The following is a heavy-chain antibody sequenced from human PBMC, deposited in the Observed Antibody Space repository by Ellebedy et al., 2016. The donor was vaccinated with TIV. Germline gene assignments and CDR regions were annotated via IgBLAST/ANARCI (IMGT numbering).Heavy chain of an antibody. V-gene: IGHV3-30-3*01. CDR1: GFTFSSDA. J-gene: IGHJ5*02. CDR3: ARDGTYYDFWSGYYTLEGTNWFDP. D-gene: IGHD3-3*01. CDR2: ISYDGSNK. Sequence: GGSLRLSCAASGFTFSSDAMHWVRQAPGKGLEWVAVISYDGSNKYYADSVKGRFTISRDSSKNTLYLQMNSLRAEDTAVYYCARDGTYYDFWSGYYTLEGTNWFDPWGQGTLVTVSS.